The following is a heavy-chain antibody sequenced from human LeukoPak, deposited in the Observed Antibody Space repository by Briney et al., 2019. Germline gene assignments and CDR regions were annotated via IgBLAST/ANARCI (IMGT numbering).Heavy chain of an antibody. J-gene: IGHJ3*02. Sequence: SEALSLTCAVYGGSFSGYYWSWIRQPPGKGLEWIGEINHSGSTNYNPSLKSRVTISVDTSKNQFSLKLSSVTAADTAVYYCASDRIEVDAFDIWGQGTMVTVSS. CDR3: ASDRIEVDAFDI. CDR1: GGSFSGYY. D-gene: IGHD2-15*01. V-gene: IGHV4-34*01. CDR2: INHSGST.